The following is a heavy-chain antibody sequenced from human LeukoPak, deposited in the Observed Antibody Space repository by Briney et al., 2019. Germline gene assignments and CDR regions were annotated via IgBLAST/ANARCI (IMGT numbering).Heavy chain of an antibody. J-gene: IGHJ5*02. CDR1: GFSSSTYA. D-gene: IGHD4-17*01. CDR2: MTGGGTT. V-gene: IGHV3-23*01. CDR3: AKDLHYGDSRSELDP. Sequence: GGSLRLSCAASGFSSSTYAMAWVRQAPGKGLQWVSGMTGGGTTCYADSVKGRFTISRDNSKNTVYLQMNSLRVEDTAIYYCAKDLHYGDSRSELDPWGQGTLVTVSS.